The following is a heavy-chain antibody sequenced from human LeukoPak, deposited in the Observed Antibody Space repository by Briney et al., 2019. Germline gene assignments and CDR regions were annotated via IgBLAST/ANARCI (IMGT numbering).Heavy chain of an antibody. CDR2: IYYSGST. D-gene: IGHD1-26*01. CDR3: ARGPVGGATYYDGDAFDI. Sequence: SETLSLTCIVSGGSMSSYYWSWIRQSPGKGLEWIGYIYYSGSTNYNPSLKSRVTISVDTSKNQFSLKLSSVTAVDTAVYYCARGPVGGATYYDGDAFDIWGQGTMVTVSS. V-gene: IGHV4-59*01. CDR1: GGSMSSYY. J-gene: IGHJ3*02.